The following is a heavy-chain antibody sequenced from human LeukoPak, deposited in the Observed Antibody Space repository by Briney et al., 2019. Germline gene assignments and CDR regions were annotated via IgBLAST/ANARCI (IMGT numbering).Heavy chain of an antibody. CDR1: GFTFSSYG. CDR3: VCAFSVFDY. Sequence: GGSLRLSCAASGFTFSSYGMHWVRQAPGKGLEWVAFIRYDGSNKYYADSVKGRFTISRDNSKDTLYLQMNSLRAEDTAVYCCVCAFSVFDYWGQGTLVTVSS. J-gene: IGHJ4*02. V-gene: IGHV3-30*02. CDR2: IRYDGSNK. D-gene: IGHD5/OR15-5a*01.